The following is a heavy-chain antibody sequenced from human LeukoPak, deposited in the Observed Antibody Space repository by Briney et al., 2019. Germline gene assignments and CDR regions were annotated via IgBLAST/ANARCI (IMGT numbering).Heavy chain of an antibody. J-gene: IGHJ4*02. D-gene: IGHD1-26*01. CDR1: GYSISSGYY. CDR2: IYHSGST. V-gene: IGHV4-38-2*02. Sequence: SETLSLTCTVSGYSISSGYYWGWIRQPPGKGLEWIGNIYHSGSTYYNASLQSRVTISIDTSKNQFSLRLNSVTAADTAMYYCAKSGGYGLIDCWGQGTLVTVSS. CDR3: AKSGGYGLIDC.